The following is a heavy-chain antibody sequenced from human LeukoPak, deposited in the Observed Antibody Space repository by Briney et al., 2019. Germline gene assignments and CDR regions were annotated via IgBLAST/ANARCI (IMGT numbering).Heavy chain of an antibody. D-gene: IGHD2-2*01. CDR3: ARNPGPSTLDN. CDR1: GFTFNDYY. V-gene: IGHV3-11*06. Sequence: GGSLTLSCAASGFTFNDYYMSWIRQAPGKGREWVSFISSSGGHTNYANSVKGRFTISRDNAKNSLYLQMNSLRAEDTAVYYCARNPGPSTLDNWGQGTLVTVSS. CDR2: ISSSGGHT. J-gene: IGHJ4*02.